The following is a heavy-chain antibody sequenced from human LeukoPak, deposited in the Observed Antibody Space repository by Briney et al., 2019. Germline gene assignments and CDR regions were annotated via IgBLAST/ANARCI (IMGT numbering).Heavy chain of an antibody. V-gene: IGHV3-64D*06. Sequence: GGSLRLSCSASGFTFSSYAMHWVRQAPGKGLEYVSAISSNGGSTYYVDSVKGRFTISRDNSKNTLYLQMSSLRAEDTAVYYCVKDYCSGGSCYSFDYWGQGTLVTVSS. CDR1: GFTFSSYA. J-gene: IGHJ4*02. D-gene: IGHD2-15*01. CDR3: VKDYCSGGSCYSFDY. CDR2: ISSNGGST.